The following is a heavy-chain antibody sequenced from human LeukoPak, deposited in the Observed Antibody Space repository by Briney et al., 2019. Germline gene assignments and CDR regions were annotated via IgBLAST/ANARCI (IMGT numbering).Heavy chain of an antibody. J-gene: IGHJ4*02. CDR3: AKNPYEYYFEY. CDR1: GYTFTGYY. V-gene: IGHV1-2*02. Sequence: ASVKVSCKASGYTFTGYYMHWVRQAPGQGLEWMGWINPNSGDTNYAQKFQGRVTMTRDTSIRTAYLELSGLRSDDTAVYYCAKNPYEYYFEYWGQGTLVTVSS. CDR2: INPNSGDT. D-gene: IGHD5-12*01.